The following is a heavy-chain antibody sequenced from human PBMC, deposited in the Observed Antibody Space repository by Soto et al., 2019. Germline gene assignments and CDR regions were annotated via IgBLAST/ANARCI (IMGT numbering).Heavy chain of an antibody. V-gene: IGHV3-23*01. D-gene: IGHD3-22*01. CDR3: AKGYYYDSSGSQDPPYYYYGMDV. CDR2: ISGSGGST. Sequence: GGSLRLSCAASGFTFSSYAMSWVRQAPGKGLEWVSAISGSGGSTYYADSVKGRFTISRDNSKNTLYLQMNSLRAEDTAVYYCAKGYYYDSSGSQDPPYYYYGMDVWGQGTTVTVSS. CDR1: GFTFSSYA. J-gene: IGHJ6*02.